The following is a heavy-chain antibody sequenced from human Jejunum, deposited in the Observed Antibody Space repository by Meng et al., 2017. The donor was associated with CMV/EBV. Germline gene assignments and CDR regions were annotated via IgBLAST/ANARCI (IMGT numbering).Heavy chain of an antibody. V-gene: IGHV1-8*01. J-gene: IGHJ4*02. CDR2: MNPIRGNT. CDR3: TRGLRIVGTALAF. D-gene: IGHD1-7*01. Sequence: SGYTFISHDINWVRQTTGQGLEWMGWMNPIRGNTVYAQKFQGRVSMTRDTSISTAYLELRSLTSEDTAMYYCTRGLRIVGTALAFWGQGTLVTVSS. CDR1: GYTFISHD.